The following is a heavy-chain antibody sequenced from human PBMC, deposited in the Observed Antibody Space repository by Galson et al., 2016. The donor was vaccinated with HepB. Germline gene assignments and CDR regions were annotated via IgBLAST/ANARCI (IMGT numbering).Heavy chain of an antibody. CDR3: ETTRLLDN. V-gene: IGHV3-48*01. CDR2: ISSSGIIR. J-gene: IGHJ4*02. CDR1: GFTFNNYG. Sequence: SLRLSCAASGFTFNNYGMNWVRQAPGQGLEWVSYISSSGIIRYYADSVKGRFTISRDNAKNSLYLQMNSLRAEDTAVYYCETTRLLDNWGQGILVTVSS.